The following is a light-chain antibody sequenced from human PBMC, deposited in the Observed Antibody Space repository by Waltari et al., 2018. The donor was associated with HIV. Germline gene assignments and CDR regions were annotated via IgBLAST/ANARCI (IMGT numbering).Light chain of an antibody. J-gene: IGKJ3*01. CDR1: RPVTSNY. CDR3: QQYGSSPFT. V-gene: IGKV3-20*01. CDR2: GAS. Sequence: EIVLTQSPGTLSVSPGERITLSCRASRPVTSNYLAWYQQRPGQSPRLLIYGASSRATAVPDKFSGSGSGTDFTLTISRLEPEDFAVYYCQQYGSSPFTFGPGTKVEIK.